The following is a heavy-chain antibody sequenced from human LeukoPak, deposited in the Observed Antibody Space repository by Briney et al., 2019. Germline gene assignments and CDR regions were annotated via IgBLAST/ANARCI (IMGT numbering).Heavy chain of an antibody. D-gene: IGHD2-15*01. Sequence: PSETLSLTCTVSGGSISSYYWSWIRQPAGKGLEWIGRIYTSGSTNYNPSLRSRVTMSVDTSKNQFSLKLRSVTAADTAVYYCARDLGYCSGGSCLGWFDLWGQGTLVTVSS. CDR2: IYTSGST. V-gene: IGHV4-4*07. CDR3: ARDLGYCSGGSCLGWFDL. J-gene: IGHJ5*02. CDR1: GGSISSYY.